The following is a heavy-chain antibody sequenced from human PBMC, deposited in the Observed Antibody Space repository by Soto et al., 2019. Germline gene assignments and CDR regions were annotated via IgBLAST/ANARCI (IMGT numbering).Heavy chain of an antibody. D-gene: IGHD6-19*01. Sequence: QVQLVVSGGGVVQPGRSLRLSCAASGFTFSSYGMHWVRQAPGKGLEWVAVIWYDGSNKYYADSVKGRFAISSDNSKNTLYLQMNSLRAEDTAVYYCARDASEGIAVAGPFDYWGQGTLVTVSS. CDR1: GFTFSSYG. CDR3: ARDASEGIAVAGPFDY. V-gene: IGHV3-33*01. CDR2: IWYDGSNK. J-gene: IGHJ4*02.